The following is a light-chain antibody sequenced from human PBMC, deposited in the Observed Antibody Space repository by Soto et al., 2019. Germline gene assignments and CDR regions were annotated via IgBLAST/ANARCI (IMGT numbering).Light chain of an antibody. V-gene: IGLV2-14*01. CDR2: EVT. CDR1: SSDVGAYNY. Sequence: QSVLTQRASVSGSPGHSITISCNGTSSDVGAYNYVSWSQHRPGKVPTLLIYEVTNRTSGVSHRFSGSRCGKPASLTISGQQADDEPDYQCSSKIDSSTLFVFGTETKGT. J-gene: IGLJ1*01. CDR3: SSKIDSSTLFV.